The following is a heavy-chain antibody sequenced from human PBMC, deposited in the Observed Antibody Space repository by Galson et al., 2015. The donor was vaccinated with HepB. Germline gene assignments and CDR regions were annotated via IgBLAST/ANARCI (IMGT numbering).Heavy chain of an antibody. CDR3: ARGQGIAVAGTVYFDY. D-gene: IGHD6-19*01. CDR1: SGYY. V-gene: IGHV4-34*01. CDR2: ISHSGST. Sequence: SGYYWSWIRQPPGKGLEWIGEISHSGSTNYNPSLKSRVTISVDTSKNQFSLKLSSVTAADTAVYYCARGQGIAVAGTVYFDYWGQGTLVTVSS. J-gene: IGHJ4*02.